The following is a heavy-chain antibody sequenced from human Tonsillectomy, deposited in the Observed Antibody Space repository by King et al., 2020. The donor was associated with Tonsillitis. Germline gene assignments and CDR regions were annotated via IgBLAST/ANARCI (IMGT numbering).Heavy chain of an antibody. J-gene: IGHJ4*02. CDR1: GFTFSGYA. Sequence: VQLVESGGALVQPGGSLRLSCAASGFTFSGYALSWVRQAPGKGLEWISAVTGRTSSTYYAASVNGRFTISRDNSRNTLYLQMNSLRAGDTAVYYCTKAVGEWELHTNHFDYWGQGTLVTVSS. CDR2: VTGRTSST. V-gene: IGHV3-23*04. CDR3: TKAVGEWELHTNHFDY. D-gene: IGHD1-26*01.